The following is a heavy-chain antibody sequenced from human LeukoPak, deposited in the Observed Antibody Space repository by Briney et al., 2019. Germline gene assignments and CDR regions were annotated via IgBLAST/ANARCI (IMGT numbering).Heavy chain of an antibody. J-gene: IGHJ5*02. Sequence: GGSLRLSCVGSGFSFRTYAMSWVRQAPGKGREWVSAISDNSGKIYYADSVKGRFTISRDNSKNTLFMQMNSLRAEDTAVYYCAREYDSSWPSWGQGTLVTVSS. CDR1: GFSFRTYA. V-gene: IGHV3-23*01. CDR3: AREYDSSWPS. CDR2: ISDNSGKI. D-gene: IGHD3-22*01.